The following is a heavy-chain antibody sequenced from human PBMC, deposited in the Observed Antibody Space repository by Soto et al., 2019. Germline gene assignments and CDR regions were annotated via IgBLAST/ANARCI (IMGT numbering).Heavy chain of an antibody. CDR2: ISYDGSNK. V-gene: IGHV3-30*18. CDR3: AKDPLELPSYYFDY. Sequence: QVQLVESGGGVVQPGRSLRLSCAASGFTFSSYGMHWVGQAPGKGLEWVAVISYDGSNKYYADSVKGRFTISRDNSKNTLYLQMNSLRAEDTAVYYCAKDPLELPSYYFDYWGQGTLVTVSS. J-gene: IGHJ4*02. CDR1: GFTFSSYG. D-gene: IGHD1-7*01.